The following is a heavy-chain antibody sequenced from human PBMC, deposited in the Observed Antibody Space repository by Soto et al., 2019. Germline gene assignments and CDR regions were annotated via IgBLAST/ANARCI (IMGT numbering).Heavy chain of an antibody. Sequence: GESLKISCKGSGYSFTSYWISWVRQMPGKGLEWMGRIDPSDSYTNYSPSFQGHVTISADKSISTAYLQWSSLRSEDTAVYYCARDDPRISGPRGDYYGMDVWGQGTTVTVSS. CDR1: GYSFTSYW. D-gene: IGHD2-15*01. CDR3: ARDDPRISGPRGDYYGMDV. CDR2: IDPSDSYT. J-gene: IGHJ6*02. V-gene: IGHV5-10-1*01.